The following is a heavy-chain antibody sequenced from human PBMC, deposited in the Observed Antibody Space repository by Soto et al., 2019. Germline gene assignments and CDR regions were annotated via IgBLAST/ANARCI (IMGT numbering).Heavy chain of an antibody. V-gene: IGHV3-15*01. CDR3: TTYSSGLDY. J-gene: IGHJ4*02. D-gene: IGHD2-21*01. CDR1: GFTFSNAW. CDR2: IKNKTDGGTT. Sequence: GGSLRLSCAASGFTFSNAWMSWVRQAPGKGLEWVGRIKNKTDGGTTDYAAPVKGRFTISRDDSKNTLYLQMNSLKTEDTAVYYCTTYSSGLDYWGQGTLVTVSS.